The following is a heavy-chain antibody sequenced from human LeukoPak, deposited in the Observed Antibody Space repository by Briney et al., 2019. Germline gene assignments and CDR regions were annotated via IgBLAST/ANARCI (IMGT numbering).Heavy chain of an antibody. J-gene: IGHJ4*02. Sequence: QPGRSLRLSCAASGFTFSSYGMHWVRQAPGKGLEWVAVIWYDGSNKYYADSVKGRFTISRDNSKNTLYLQMNSLRAEGTAVYYCAKDLAMITFGGGFDYWGQGTLVTVSS. D-gene: IGHD3-16*01. CDR2: IWYDGSNK. CDR3: AKDLAMITFGGGFDY. CDR1: GFTFSSYG. V-gene: IGHV3-33*06.